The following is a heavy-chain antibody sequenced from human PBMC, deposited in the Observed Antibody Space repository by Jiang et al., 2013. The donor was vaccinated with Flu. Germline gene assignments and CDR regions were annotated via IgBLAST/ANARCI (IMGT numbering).Heavy chain of an antibody. Sequence: FSSYGMHWSPGSRQGAGVVAVISYDGSNKYYADSVKGRFTISRDNSKNTLYLQMNSLRAEDTAVYYCAKDETLYYDYVWGSYPTDYWGQGTLVTVSS. V-gene: IGHV3-30*18. D-gene: IGHD3-16*02. J-gene: IGHJ4*02. CDR3: AKDETLYYDYVWGSYPTDY. CDR1: FSSYG. CDR2: ISYDGSNK.